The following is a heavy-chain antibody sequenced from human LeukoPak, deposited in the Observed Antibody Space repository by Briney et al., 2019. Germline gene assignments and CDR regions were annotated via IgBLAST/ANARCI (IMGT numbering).Heavy chain of an antibody. D-gene: IGHD3-22*01. J-gene: IGHJ3*02. Sequence: PSETLSLTCTVSGGSISSSSYYWGWIRQPPGKGLEWIGSTYYSGSTYYNPSLKSRVTISVDTSKNQFSLKLSSVTAADTAVYYCARPTTYYYDSSGYTDAFDIWGQGTMVTVSS. V-gene: IGHV4-39*01. CDR1: GGSISSSSYY. CDR3: ARPTTYYYDSSGYTDAFDI. CDR2: TYYSGST.